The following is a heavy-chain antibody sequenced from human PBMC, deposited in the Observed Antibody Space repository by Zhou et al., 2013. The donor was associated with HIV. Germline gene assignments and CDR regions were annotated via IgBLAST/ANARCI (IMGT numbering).Heavy chain of an antibody. J-gene: IGHJ3*02. V-gene: IGHV1-8*03. D-gene: IGHD3-16*01. CDR2: MNPDSATT. CDR3: ARSHRGDWGDAFDI. Sequence: VQVAQSGPEVKRPGASVKVSCKTSGYSFINFDINWVRHATGQGLEWLGWMNPDSATTGYARKFQGRVTLSRNRSLSIAYMELKDLTPEDTAVYYCARSHRGDWGDAFDIWGQGTMVTVSS. CDR1: GYSFINFD.